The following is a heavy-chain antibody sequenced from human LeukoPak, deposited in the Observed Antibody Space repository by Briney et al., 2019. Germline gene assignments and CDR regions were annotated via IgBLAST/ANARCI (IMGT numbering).Heavy chain of an antibody. V-gene: IGHV3-48*03. Sequence: GGSLRLSCAASGFTFNNYAMNWVRQAPGKGLEWVSYISSSGSTIYYADFVKGRFTISRDNAKNSLYLQMNSLRAEDTAVYYCARDFYGSVGYWGQGTLVTVSP. J-gene: IGHJ4*02. CDR3: ARDFYGSVGY. CDR2: ISSSGSTI. D-gene: IGHD2-15*01. CDR1: GFTFNNYA.